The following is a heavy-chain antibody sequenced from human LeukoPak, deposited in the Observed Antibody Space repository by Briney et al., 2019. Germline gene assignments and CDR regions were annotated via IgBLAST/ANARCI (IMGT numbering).Heavy chain of an antibody. CDR2: IYYSGST. V-gene: IGHV4-59*01. CDR1: GGSINSYY. CDR3: ARVGIIVPENWFDP. D-gene: IGHD2-2*01. J-gene: IGHJ5*02. Sequence: SETLSLNCTVSGGSINSYYWSWIRQPPGKGLEWIGYIYYSGSTNYNPSLKSRVTISVDTSKNQFSLKLSSVTAADTAVYYCARVGIIVPENWFDPWGQGTLVTVSS.